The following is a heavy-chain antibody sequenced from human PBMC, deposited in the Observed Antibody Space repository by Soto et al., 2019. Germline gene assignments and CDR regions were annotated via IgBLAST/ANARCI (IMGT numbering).Heavy chain of an antibody. CDR3: ARDLLPYFDWRVQESDYYYYYGMDV. D-gene: IGHD3-9*01. Sequence: ASVKVSCKASGYTFSTYGISWVRQAPGQGLEWMGWISTYNGDTNYAQKVQGRVTMTADTSTTTAYVELRSLRSDDTAMYYCARDLLPYFDWRVQESDYYYYYGMDVWGQGTTVTVSS. V-gene: IGHV1-18*01. J-gene: IGHJ6*02. CDR1: GYTFSTYG. CDR2: ISTYNGDT.